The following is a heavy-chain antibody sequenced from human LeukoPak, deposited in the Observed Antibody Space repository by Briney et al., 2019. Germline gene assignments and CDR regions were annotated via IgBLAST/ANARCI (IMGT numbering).Heavy chain of an antibody. V-gene: IGHV1-2*02. J-gene: IGHJ4*02. Sequence: ASVKVSCKASGYTFTGYYMHWVRQAPGQGLEWMGWINPNSGGTNYAQKFQGRVTMTRDTSTSTAYMELSRLRSDDTAVYYCARSPRGYCSGGSCYSYGYWGQGTLVTVSS. CDR3: ARSPRGYCSGGSCYSYGY. CDR2: INPNSGGT. D-gene: IGHD2-15*01. CDR1: GYTFTGYY.